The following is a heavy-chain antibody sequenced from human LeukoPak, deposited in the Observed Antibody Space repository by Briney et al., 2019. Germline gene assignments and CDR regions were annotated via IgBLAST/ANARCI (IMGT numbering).Heavy chain of an antibody. J-gene: IGHJ4*02. D-gene: IGHD2-21*02. CDR3: ARRLCGGDCYSTFSY. Sequence: SETLSLTCAVSGDSISSSNWWSWVRQPPGKGLEWIGQIYHSGSTNYNPSLKSRVTISVDTSKNQFSLKLSSVTAADTAVYYCARRLCGGDCYSTFSYWGQGTLVTVSS. V-gene: IGHV4-4*02. CDR2: IYHSGST. CDR1: GDSISSSNW.